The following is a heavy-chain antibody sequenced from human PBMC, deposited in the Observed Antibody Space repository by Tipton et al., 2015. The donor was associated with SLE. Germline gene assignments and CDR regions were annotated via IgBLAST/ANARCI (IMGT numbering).Heavy chain of an antibody. CDR2: IYTSGST. CDR3: AREAATVNHDAFDI. V-gene: IGHV4-4*08. Sequence: LRLSCTVSGGSISSYYWSWFRQPPGKGLEWIGYIYTSGSTNYNPPLKSRVTISVDTSKNQFSLKLSAVTAADTAVYYCAREAATVNHDAFDIWGQGTMVTVTS. J-gene: IGHJ3*02. CDR1: GGSISSYY. D-gene: IGHD4-17*01.